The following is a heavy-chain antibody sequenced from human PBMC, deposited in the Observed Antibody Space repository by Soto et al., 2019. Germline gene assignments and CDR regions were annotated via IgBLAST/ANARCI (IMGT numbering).Heavy chain of an antibody. J-gene: IGHJ4*02. CDR3: APDGSGAH. D-gene: IGHD3-10*01. CDR2: TIPILGIA. V-gene: IGHV1-69*02. Sequence: SVKVSCKASGGTFSSYTISWVRQAPGEGLEWMGRTIPILGIANYALKYQGRFTVTADNSTSTAYVELSSLRSEDTAVYYGAPDGSGAHWGQGTLVTVSS. CDR1: GGTFSSYT.